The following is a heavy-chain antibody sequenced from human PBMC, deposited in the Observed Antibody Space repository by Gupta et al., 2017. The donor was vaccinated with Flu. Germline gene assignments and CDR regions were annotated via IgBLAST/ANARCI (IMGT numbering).Heavy chain of an antibody. V-gene: IGHV6-1*01. D-gene: IGHD6-19*01. CDR2: TYYRSKWYS. J-gene: IGHJ6*02. CDR1: GDSVSSSSAA. Sequence: QVQLQQSGPGLVKPSQTLSLTCAISGDSVSSSSAAWNWIRQSPSRGLEWLGRTYYRSKWYSDYAVSVKSRITINPETSKNQFSLQLNSVTPEDTAVYYCARQSAWLARYYYYGLDAWGQGTTVTVSS. CDR3: ARQSAWLARYYYYGLDA.